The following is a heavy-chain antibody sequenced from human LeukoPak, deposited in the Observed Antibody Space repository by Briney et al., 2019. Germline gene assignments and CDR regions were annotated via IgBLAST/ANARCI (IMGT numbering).Heavy chain of an antibody. Sequence: GGSLRLSCAASGFTLSSNYMSWVRQAPGEGLEGVSVIYSGGSTYYADSVKGRFTISRDNSKNTLYLQMNSLRAEDTAVYYWARGQLVRSSWFDPWGQGTLVTVSS. CDR2: IYSGGST. CDR1: GFTLSSNY. J-gene: IGHJ5*02. D-gene: IGHD6-6*01. V-gene: IGHV3-66*02. CDR3: ARGQLVRSSWFDP.